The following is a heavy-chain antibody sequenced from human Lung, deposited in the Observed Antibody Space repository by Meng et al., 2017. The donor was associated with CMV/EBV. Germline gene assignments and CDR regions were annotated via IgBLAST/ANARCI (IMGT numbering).Heavy chain of an antibody. J-gene: IGHJ4*02. CDR3: ASVEVGITSRDY. D-gene: IGHD1-26*01. CDR2: INAYNRET. CDR1: GNTFTNYG. V-gene: IGHV1-18*01. Sequence: QAQLVQSGGEVKKRVGLVKCSCKASGNTFTNYGITWVPEARRQGLEWMGWINAYNRETNYEKTLKGRVTMTTDISTSKDYMELRSLRSDDTAVYYCASVEVGITSRDYWGQGTLVTVSS.